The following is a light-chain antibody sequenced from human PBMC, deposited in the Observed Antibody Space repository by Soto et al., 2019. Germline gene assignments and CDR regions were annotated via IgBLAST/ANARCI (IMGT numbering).Light chain of an antibody. CDR2: EVV. V-gene: IGLV2-8*01. Sequence: HSVLTKPRSASGSPAQSVTISCTGTNNDIGVYDFLSWYQHHPGKAPRLIIYEVVQRPSGVPDRFSGYKSGNKASLTISGLQAEDEDDYFCFSFTNEWTHVLGTGTKVTVL. CDR3: FSFTNEWTHV. CDR1: NNDIGVYDF. J-gene: IGLJ1*01.